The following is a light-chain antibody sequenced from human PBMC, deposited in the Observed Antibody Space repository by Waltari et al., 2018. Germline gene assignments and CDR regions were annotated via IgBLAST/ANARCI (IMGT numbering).Light chain of an antibody. CDR3: QKYVRLPAT. V-gene: IGKV3-20*01. Sequence: EIVLTQSPGTLSLAPGERATLSCRASQSVSRTLAWYQQKPGQAPSLLIYAASTRATGIPDRFSGSGSGTDFSLTISRLEPEDFAVYYCQKYVRLPATFGQGTKVEIK. CDR2: AAS. J-gene: IGKJ1*01. CDR1: QSVSRT.